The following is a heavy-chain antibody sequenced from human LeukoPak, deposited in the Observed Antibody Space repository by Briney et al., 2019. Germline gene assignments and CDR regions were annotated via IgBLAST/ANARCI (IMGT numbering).Heavy chain of an antibody. CDR2: ISDSGGGT. D-gene: IGHD1/OR15-1a*01. CDR1: GFTFSNYA. V-gene: IGHV3-23*01. Sequence: PGGSLRLSCAASGFTFSNYAMTWVRQAPGKGLEWVSGISDSGGGTNYADSVKGRFIISRDNSKNTLPLQMNSLRAEDTAVYFCAKAIQLAGRTFYVMDVWGQGTTVTVSS. J-gene: IGHJ6*02. CDR3: AKAIQLAGRTFYVMDV.